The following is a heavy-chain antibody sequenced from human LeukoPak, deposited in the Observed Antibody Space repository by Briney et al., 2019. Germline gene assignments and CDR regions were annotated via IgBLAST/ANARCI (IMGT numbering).Heavy chain of an antibody. V-gene: IGHV3-30*02. D-gene: IGHD6-13*01. CDR1: GFTFSSYG. J-gene: IGHJ5*02. CDR2: IRYDGSNK. CDR3: AKGPHSSSWPNWFDP. Sequence: TGGSLRLSCAASGFTFSSYGMLWVRQPPGKGLEWVAFIRYDGSNKYYADSVKGRFTISRDNSKNTLFLQMNSLRAEDTALYYCAKGPHSSSWPNWFDPWGQGTLVTVSS.